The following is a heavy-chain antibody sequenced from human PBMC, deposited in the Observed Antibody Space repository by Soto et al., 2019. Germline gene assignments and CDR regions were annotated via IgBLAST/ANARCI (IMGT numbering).Heavy chain of an antibody. CDR1: GGTFSTYS. D-gene: IGHD2-21*01. J-gene: IGHJ3*02. CDR3: TIGSWSGEVFDI. Sequence: QVQLVQSGAEVKKPGSSVKVSCKDSGGTFSTYSMFWVRQAPGQGLEWMGRIIPMIGIRNYAQRFQDRVTITADKTTATAHMELSSLRSEDTAMYYGTIGSWSGEVFDIWGQGTMVTVSS. V-gene: IGHV1-69*02. CDR2: IIPMIGIR.